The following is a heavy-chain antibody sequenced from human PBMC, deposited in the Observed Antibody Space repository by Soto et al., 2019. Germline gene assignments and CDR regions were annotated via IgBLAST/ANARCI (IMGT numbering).Heavy chain of an antibody. CDR3: TRHGRQWLGNDY. V-gene: IGHV3-73*01. D-gene: IGHD6-19*01. CDR1: GFTFSDSA. J-gene: IGHJ4*02. CDR2: IRSKANSYAT. Sequence: GGSLRLSCAASGFTFSDSAMHWVRQASGKGLEWVGSIRSKANSYATLYAASVKGRFTISRDDSKDTASLQMNSLKTEDTAEYYCTRHGRQWLGNDYWGQGTLVTVSS.